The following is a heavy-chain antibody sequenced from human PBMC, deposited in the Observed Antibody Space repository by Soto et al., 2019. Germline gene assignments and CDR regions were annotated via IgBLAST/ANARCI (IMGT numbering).Heavy chain of an antibody. D-gene: IGHD3-3*01. CDR2: ISWNSGSI. V-gene: IGHV3-9*01. J-gene: IGHJ4*02. CDR1: GFIFDDYA. CDR3: AKDLRRLGVVVVGFEH. Sequence: PGGSLRLSCAASGFIFDDYAMHWVRQAPGKGLEWVSGISWNSGSIGYADSVKGRFTISRDNAKNSLYLQMNSLRPEDTAFYYCAKDLRRLGVVVVGFEHWGQGALVTVSS.